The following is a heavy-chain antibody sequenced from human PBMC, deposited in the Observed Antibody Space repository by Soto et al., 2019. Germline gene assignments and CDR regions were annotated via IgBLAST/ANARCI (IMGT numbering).Heavy chain of an antibody. CDR3: ARDLGYCSGGSCPFDY. V-gene: IGHV1-3*01. Sequence: ASVKVSCKASGYTFTSYAMHWVRQAPGQRLEWMGWINAGNGKAKYAQKFQGRVTITADKSTSTAYMELSSLRSEDTAVYYCARDLGYCSGGSCPFDYWGQGTLVTVSS. CDR2: INAGNGKA. CDR1: GYTFTSYA. J-gene: IGHJ4*02. D-gene: IGHD2-15*01.